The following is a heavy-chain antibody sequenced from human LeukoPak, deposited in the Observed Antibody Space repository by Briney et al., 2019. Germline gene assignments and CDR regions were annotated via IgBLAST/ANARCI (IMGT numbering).Heavy chain of an antibody. D-gene: IGHD6-6*01. CDR2: INHSGST. CDR1: GGSFSGYY. CDR3: ARGYRPSIAARPPIDY. V-gene: IGHV4-34*01. J-gene: IGHJ4*02. Sequence: PSETLSLTCAVYGGSFSGYYWSWIRQPPGKGLEWIGEINHSGSTNYNPSLKSRVTISVDTSKNQFSLKLSSVTAADTAVYYCARGYRPSIAARPPIDYWGQGTLVTVSS.